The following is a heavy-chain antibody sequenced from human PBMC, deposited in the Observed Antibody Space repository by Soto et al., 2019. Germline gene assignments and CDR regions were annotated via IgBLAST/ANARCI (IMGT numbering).Heavy chain of an antibody. J-gene: IGHJ6*02. CDR3: AKELRYCSGGSCYYYGMDV. V-gene: IGHV3-30*18. CDR2: ISYDGSNK. Sequence: GGSLRLSCAASGFTFSSYGMHWVRQAPGKGLEWVAVISYDGSNKYYADSVKGRFTISRDNSKNTPYLQMNSLRAEDTAVYYCAKELRYCSGGSCYYYGMDVWGQGTTVTVSS. CDR1: GFTFSSYG. D-gene: IGHD2-15*01.